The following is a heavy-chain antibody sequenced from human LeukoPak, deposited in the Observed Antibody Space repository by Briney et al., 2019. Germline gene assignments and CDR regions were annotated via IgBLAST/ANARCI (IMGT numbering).Heavy chain of an antibody. J-gene: IGHJ4*02. Sequence: GGSLRLSCAASGFTFDDYGMSWVRQAPGKGLEWVSGINWNGGSTGYADSVKGRFTISRDNAKNSLYLQMNSLRAEDTALYYCARAAHYYESSGYDYWGQGTLVTVSS. CDR2: INWNGGST. CDR1: GFTFDDYG. D-gene: IGHD3-22*01. V-gene: IGHV3-20*04. CDR3: ARAAHYYESSGYDY.